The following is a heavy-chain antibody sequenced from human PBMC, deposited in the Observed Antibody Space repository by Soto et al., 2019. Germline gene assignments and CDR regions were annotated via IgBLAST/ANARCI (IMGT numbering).Heavy chain of an antibody. CDR3: ARDRGDYYDSRGAFDI. D-gene: IGHD3-22*01. V-gene: IGHV3-33*01. Sequence: QVQLVESGGGVVQPGRSLRLSCAASGFTFSSYGMHWVRQAPGKGLEWVAVIWYDGSNKYYADSVKGRFTISRDNSKNTLDRQMTSLRAEDTAVYYCARDRGDYYDSRGAFDIWGQGTMVTVSS. CDR2: IWYDGSNK. CDR1: GFTFSSYG. J-gene: IGHJ3*02.